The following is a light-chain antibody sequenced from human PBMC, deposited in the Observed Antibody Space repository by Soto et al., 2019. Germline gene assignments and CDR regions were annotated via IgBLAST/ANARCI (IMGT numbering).Light chain of an antibody. V-gene: IGKV1-6*01. CDR3: LQDYGDSWT. CDR2: AAS. CDR1: QNIVNY. Sequence: IQMTQSPSSLSASVGDRVTITCRASQNIVNYLNWYQRKPGKAPKLLIYAASSLQSGVPSRFSGSRSGTEFTLTISSLQPEDFASYYCLQDYGDSWTFGQGTKVDIK. J-gene: IGKJ1*01.